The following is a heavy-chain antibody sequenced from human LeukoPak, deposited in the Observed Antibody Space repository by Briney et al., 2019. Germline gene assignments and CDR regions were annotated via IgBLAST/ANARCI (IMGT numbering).Heavy chain of an antibody. Sequence: ASVKVSCKASGYTFTSYDINWVRQATGQGLEYMGWMNPNSGNTGYAQKLQGRVTMTRNTSISTAYMELSSLRSEDTAVYYCARISPSYCSGGSCYSGYWGQGTLVTVSS. CDR3: ARISPSYCSGGSCYSGY. D-gene: IGHD2-15*01. CDR1: GYTFTSYD. V-gene: IGHV1-8*01. CDR2: MNPNSGNT. J-gene: IGHJ4*02.